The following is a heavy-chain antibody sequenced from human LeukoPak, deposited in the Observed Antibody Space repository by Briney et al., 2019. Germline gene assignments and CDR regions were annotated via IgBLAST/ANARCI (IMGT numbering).Heavy chain of an antibody. CDR1: GFTFSSYN. CDR3: ARWMYCYDSSGFDY. J-gene: IGHJ4*02. D-gene: IGHD3-22*01. V-gene: IGHV3-21*01. Sequence: PGGSLRLSCAASGFTFSSYNMNWVRQAPGKGLEWVSSISSSSSYIYYADSVKGRFTISRDNAKNSLYLQMNSLRAEDTAVYYCARWMYCYDSSGFDYWGQGTLVTVSS. CDR2: ISSSSSYI.